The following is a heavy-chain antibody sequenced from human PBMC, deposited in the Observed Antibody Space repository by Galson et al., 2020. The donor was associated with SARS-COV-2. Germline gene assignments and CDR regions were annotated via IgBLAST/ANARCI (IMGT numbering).Heavy chain of an antibody. CDR2: IYYSGST. Sequence: TLSLTCTVSGGSISSGGYYWSWIRQHPGPGLACTGYIYYSGSTYYNPSLKSRVTISVDTSKNQFSLKLSSVTAADTAVYYCARAPDPNYYYYGMDVWGQGTTVTVSS. J-gene: IGHJ6*02. V-gene: IGHV4-31*03. CDR1: GGSISSGGYY. CDR3: ARAPDPNYYYYGMDV.